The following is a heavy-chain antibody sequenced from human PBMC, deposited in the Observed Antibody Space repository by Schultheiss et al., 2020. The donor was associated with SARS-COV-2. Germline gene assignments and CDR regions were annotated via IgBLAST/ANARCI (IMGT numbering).Heavy chain of an antibody. D-gene: IGHD1-26*01. V-gene: IGHV4-59*12. Sequence: SETLSLTCTVSGGSISSYYWSWIRQPPGKGLEWIGYIYYSGSTNYNPSLKSRVTISVDTSKNQFSLKLSSVTAADTAVYYCARGNAGAKDFDYWGQGTLVTVSS. CDR1: GGSISSYY. J-gene: IGHJ4*02. CDR2: IYYSGST. CDR3: ARGNAGAKDFDY.